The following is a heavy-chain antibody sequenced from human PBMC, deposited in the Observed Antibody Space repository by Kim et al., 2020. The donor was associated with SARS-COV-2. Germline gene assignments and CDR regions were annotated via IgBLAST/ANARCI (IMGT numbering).Heavy chain of an antibody. CDR2: INYSGST. D-gene: IGHD3-3*01. CDR1: GGSISSYY. CDR3: ARGVTLFGVVSGFDP. V-gene: IGHV4-59*01. J-gene: IGHJ5*02. Sequence: SETLSLTCTVSGGSISSYYWSWIRQPPGKGLEWIGEINYSGSTNYNPSLKSRVTISVDTSKNQFSLKLSSVTAADTAVYYCARGVTLFGVVSGFDPWGQGTLVTVSS.